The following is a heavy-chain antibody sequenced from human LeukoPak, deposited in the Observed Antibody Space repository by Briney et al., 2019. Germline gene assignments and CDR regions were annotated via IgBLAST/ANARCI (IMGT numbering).Heavy chain of an antibody. CDR1: GYSFTSYW. J-gene: IGHJ3*02. V-gene: IGHV5-51*01. CDR3: ASPREMATMDAFDI. Sequence: GESLKISCKGSGYSFTSYWIGWVRQMPGKGLEWMGIIYPSDSDTRYSPSFQGQVTISADKSISTAYLQWSSLQASDTAMYYCASPREMATMDAFDIWGQGTMVTVSS. CDR2: IYPSDSDT. D-gene: IGHD5-24*01.